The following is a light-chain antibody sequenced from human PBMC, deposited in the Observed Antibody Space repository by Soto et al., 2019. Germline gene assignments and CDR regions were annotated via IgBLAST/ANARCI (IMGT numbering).Light chain of an antibody. CDR1: SNDVGASNYKY. CDR3: SSYTLSSTDV. J-gene: IGLJ1*01. Sequence: QSVLTQPASVSGSPGQSITISCTGTSNDVGASNYKYVSWYKQYPGTAPKLIIYEVSNRPSGVSDRFSGSKSGHTASLTISGLQAEDEADYYCSSYTLSSTDVFGTGTKLTVL. CDR2: EVS. V-gene: IGLV2-14*01.